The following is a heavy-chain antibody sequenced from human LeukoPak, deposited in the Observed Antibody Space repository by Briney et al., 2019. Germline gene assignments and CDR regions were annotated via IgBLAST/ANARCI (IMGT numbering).Heavy chain of an antibody. CDR2: VNPNSGGT. CDR3: ARGTDYWFDP. J-gene: IGHJ5*02. Sequence: GASVKVSCKASGYTFTGYYMQWVRQAPGQRLEWMGWVNPNSGGTNHAQNSQGRVTMTRDTSISTAYMELSRLRSDDTAVYYCARGTDYWFDPWGQGTLVTVSS. CDR1: GYTFTGYY. V-gene: IGHV1-2*02.